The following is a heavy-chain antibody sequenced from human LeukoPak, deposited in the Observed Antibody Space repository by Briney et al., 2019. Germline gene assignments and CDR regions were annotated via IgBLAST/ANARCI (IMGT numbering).Heavy chain of an antibody. V-gene: IGHV4-59*01. D-gene: IGHD3-16*02. CDR1: GGSISSYY. CDR2: IYYSGST. J-gene: IGHJ3*02. Sequence: SETLSLTCTVSGGSISSYYWTWIRQPPGKGLEWIGYIYYSGSTNYNPSLKSRVTISVDTSNNQFSLKLSSVTAADTAVYYCARELAWVWGSYRFPDIWGQGTMVTVSS. CDR3: ARELAWVWGSYRFPDI.